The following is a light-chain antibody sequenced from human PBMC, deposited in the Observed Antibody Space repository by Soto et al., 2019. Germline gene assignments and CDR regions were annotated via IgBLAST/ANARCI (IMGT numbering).Light chain of an antibody. CDR2: KAT. CDR3: QQYNSWPLT. J-gene: IGKJ4*01. Sequence: DIQMTQSPSTLSASVGDRVTITCRASQSITTWLAWYQQKPGKAPKLLIYKATNLQSGVPSRFSGSGSGTEFSLTISSLQPEDFAIYYCQQYNSWPLTFGGGTKVEIK. V-gene: IGKV1-5*03. CDR1: QSITTW.